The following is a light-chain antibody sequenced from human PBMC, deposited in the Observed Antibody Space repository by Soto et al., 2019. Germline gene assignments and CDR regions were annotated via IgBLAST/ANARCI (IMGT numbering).Light chain of an antibody. CDR2: AAS. Sequence: DIQMTQSPSSLSASVGDRVTITCRASQSVSSYLNWYQQKPGKAPKLLIYAASSLQSGVPSRFSGSGSGKDFNLTISSLQREDFATYYCQQSYSTPPTFGQGTKVEIK. J-gene: IGKJ1*01. CDR1: QSVSSY. V-gene: IGKV1-39*01. CDR3: QQSYSTPPT.